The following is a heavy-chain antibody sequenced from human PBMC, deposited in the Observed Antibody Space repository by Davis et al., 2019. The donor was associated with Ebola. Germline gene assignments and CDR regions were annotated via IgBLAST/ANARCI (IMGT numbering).Heavy chain of an antibody. J-gene: IGHJ4*02. CDR3: SRFGEGAY. D-gene: IGHD2-21*01. Sequence: PSETLSLTCAVSGHSISSAYYWAWIRQPPGKGLEWIGFISGSGRTSYNPSLKSRVTISADTSKKQFSLNLSSVTAADTAVYFCSRFGEGAYWGQGTLVTVSS. CDR1: GHSISSAYY. V-gene: IGHV4-38-2*01. CDR2: ISGSGRT.